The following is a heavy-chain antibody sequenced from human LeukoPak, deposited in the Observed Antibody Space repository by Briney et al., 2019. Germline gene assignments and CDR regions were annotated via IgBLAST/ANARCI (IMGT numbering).Heavy chain of an antibody. Sequence: ASVKVSCKASGYTFTSYDINWVRQATGQGLEWMGWMNPNSGNTGYAQKFQGRVTMTRNTSISTAYMELSSLRSEDTAVYYCARGQPVDYYMDVWGKGTTVTVSS. V-gene: IGHV1-8*01. J-gene: IGHJ6*03. CDR1: GYTFTSYD. CDR3: ARGQPVDYYMDV. CDR2: MNPNSGNT. D-gene: IGHD6-19*01.